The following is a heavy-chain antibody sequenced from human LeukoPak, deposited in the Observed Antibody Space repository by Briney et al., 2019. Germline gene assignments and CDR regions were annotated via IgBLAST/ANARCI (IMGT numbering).Heavy chain of an antibody. CDR3: AKEEGYSYGCIQL. V-gene: IGHV3-33*06. CDR1: GFTFSSYG. J-gene: IGHJ4*02. CDR2: IWYDGSNK. Sequence: PGGSLRLSCAASGFTFSSYGMHWVRQAPGKGLEWVAVIWYDGSNKYYADSVKGRFTISRDNSKNTLYLQMNSLRAEDTAVYYCAKEEGYSYGCIQLWGQGTLVTVSS. D-gene: IGHD5-18*01.